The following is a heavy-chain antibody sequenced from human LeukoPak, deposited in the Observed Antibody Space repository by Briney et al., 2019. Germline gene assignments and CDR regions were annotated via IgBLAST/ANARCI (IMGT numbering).Heavy chain of an antibody. J-gene: IGHJ3*02. V-gene: IGHV4-59*01. CDR3: ARVLKDFWSGYYPNDAFDI. CDR1: GGSISSYY. D-gene: IGHD3-3*01. CDR2: FYYSGST. Sequence: SETLSLTCTVSGGSISSYYWSWIRQPPGKGLEWIGYFYYSGSTNYNPSLKSRVTISVDTSKNQFSLKLSSVTAADTAVYYCARVLKDFWSGYYPNDAFDIWGQGTMVTVSS.